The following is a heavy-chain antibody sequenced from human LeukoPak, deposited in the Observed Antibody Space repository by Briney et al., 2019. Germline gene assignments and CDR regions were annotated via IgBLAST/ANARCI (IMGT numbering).Heavy chain of an antibody. Sequence: PGGSLRLSFAASGFTFSSYEMNGVGQAPGKGRDGVSYISISGSTIYYAGSLKGRFTMSRENAKNSLYQQMNSLGAEATAVYYCARSHFGELLLPFDYWGQGTLVTVSS. CDR3: ARSHFGELLLPFDY. V-gene: IGHV3-48*03. CDR1: GFTFSSYE. D-gene: IGHD3-10*01. J-gene: IGHJ4*02. CDR2: ISISGSTI.